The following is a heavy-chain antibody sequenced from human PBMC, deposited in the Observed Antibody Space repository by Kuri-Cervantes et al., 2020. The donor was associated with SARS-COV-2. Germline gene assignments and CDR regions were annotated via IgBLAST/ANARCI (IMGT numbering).Heavy chain of an antibody. Sequence: GSLRLSCAVYGGSFSGYYWSWIRQPPGKGPEWIGEINHSGSTNYNPSLKSRVTISVDTSKNQFSLKLSSVTAADTAVYYCATAEDYGGNPQAYYFDYWGQGTTVTVSS. CDR3: ATAEDYGGNPQAYYFDY. J-gene: IGHJ4*03. CDR1: GGSFSGYY. CDR2: INHSGST. D-gene: IGHD4-23*01. V-gene: IGHV4-34*01.